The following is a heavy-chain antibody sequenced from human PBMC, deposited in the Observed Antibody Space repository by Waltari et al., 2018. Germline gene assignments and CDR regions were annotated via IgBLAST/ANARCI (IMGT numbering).Heavy chain of an antibody. CDR3: ARDPGHV. J-gene: IGHJ3*01. Sequence: QVQLVESGGGLVKPGGSLRLSCAVSGFNFRDYYMMRFRQAPGKGLEWVSYIGTGSDPIYNADAVKGRFTVSRDDAKSSLFLHMNNLRDEDTAMYYCARDPGHVWGQGTMVTVSS. V-gene: IGHV3-11*04. CDR1: GFNFRDYY. CDR2: IGTGSDPI.